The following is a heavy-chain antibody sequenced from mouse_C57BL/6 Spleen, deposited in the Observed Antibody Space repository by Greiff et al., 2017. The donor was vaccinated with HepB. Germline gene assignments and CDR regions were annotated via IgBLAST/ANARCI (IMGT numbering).Heavy chain of an antibody. CDR2: IYPGDGDT. Sequence: QVQLQQSGAELVKPGASVKISCKASGYAFSSYWMNWVKQRPGKGLEWIGQIYPGDGDTNYNGKFKGKATLTADQSSSTAYMQLSSLTSEDSAVYFCGTTVVSAMDYWGQGTSVTVSS. V-gene: IGHV1-80*01. CDR1: GYAFSSYW. CDR3: GTTVVSAMDY. D-gene: IGHD1-1*01. J-gene: IGHJ4*01.